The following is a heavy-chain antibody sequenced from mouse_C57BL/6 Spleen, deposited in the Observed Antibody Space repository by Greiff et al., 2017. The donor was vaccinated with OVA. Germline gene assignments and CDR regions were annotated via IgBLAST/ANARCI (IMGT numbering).Heavy chain of an antibody. CDR3: ARGSLDYYAMDY. D-gene: IGHD6-1*01. Sequence: QVQLQQSGAELVKPGASVKISCKASGYAFSSYWMNWVKQRPGKGLEWIGQFYPGDGDTNYNGKFKGKATLTADKSSSTAYMQLSSLTSEDSAVYFCARGSLDYYAMDYWGQGTSVTVSS. J-gene: IGHJ4*01. V-gene: IGHV1-80*01. CDR1: GYAFSSYW. CDR2: FYPGDGDT.